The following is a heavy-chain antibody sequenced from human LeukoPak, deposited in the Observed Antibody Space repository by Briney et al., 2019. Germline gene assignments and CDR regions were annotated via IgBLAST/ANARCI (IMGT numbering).Heavy chain of an antibody. D-gene: IGHD4-17*01. CDR1: GFTVSSNY. Sequence: GGSLRLSCAASGFTVSSNYMSWVRQAPGKGLEWVSVIYSGGSTYYADSVKGRFTISRDNSKNTLYLQMNSLRAEDTAVYYCARGSSYGDYVVDYWGQGTLVTVSS. CDR3: ARGSSYGDYVVDY. J-gene: IGHJ4*02. CDR2: IYSGGST. V-gene: IGHV3-66*01.